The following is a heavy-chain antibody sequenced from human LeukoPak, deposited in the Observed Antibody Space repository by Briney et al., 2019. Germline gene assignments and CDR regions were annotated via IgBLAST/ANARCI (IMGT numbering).Heavy chain of an antibody. CDR2: IIPILGIA. D-gene: IGHD4-17*01. J-gene: IGHJ4*02. Sequence: SVKVSCKASGGTFSSYAISWVRQASGQGLEWMGRIIPILGIANYAQKFQGRVTITADKSTSTAYMELSSLRSEDTAVYYCARAGDYAPTFDYWGQGTLVTVSS. V-gene: IGHV1-69*04. CDR3: ARAGDYAPTFDY. CDR1: GGTFSSYA.